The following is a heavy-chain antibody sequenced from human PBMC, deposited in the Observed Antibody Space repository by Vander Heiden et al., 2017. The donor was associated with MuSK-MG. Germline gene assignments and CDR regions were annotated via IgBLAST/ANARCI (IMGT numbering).Heavy chain of an antibody. J-gene: IGHJ4*02. V-gene: IGHV4-39*01. CDR1: GGSISSSSCY. CDR3: ARHVRRQQLAQDY. D-gene: IGHD6-13*01. CDR2: IYYSGST. Sequence: QLQLQVSGPGLVKPSETLSLTCTVPGGSISSSSCYWGWIRQPPGKGLEWIGSIYYSGSTYYNPSLKSRVTISVDTSKNQFSLKLSSVTAADTAVYYCARHVRRQQLAQDYWGQGTLVTVSS.